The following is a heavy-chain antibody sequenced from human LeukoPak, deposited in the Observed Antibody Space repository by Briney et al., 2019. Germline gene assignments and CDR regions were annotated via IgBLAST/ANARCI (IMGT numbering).Heavy chain of an antibody. D-gene: IGHD3-16*01. J-gene: IGHJ4*02. CDR3: ARVMTSLGG. CDR2: SRNKANSYST. V-gene: IGHV3-72*01. Sequence: PGGSLRLSCAVSGFTLSDHFMDWARQAPGKGLEWVGRSRNKANSYSTEYAASVKGRFTISRDDSENSLYLQMDSLKTKDTAVYYCARVMTSLGGWGQGTLVTVSS. CDR1: GFTLSDHF.